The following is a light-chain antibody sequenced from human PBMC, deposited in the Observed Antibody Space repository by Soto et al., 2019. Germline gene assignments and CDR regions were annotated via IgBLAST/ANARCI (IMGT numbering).Light chain of an antibody. CDR3: QKYTSALWT. V-gene: IGKV1-27*01. Sequence: DIQMTRSPSSLSASVGDRVTITCRASQGVTNYLAWYRLKPGKAPELLVYSASTLQSGVPSRFSGSGFGTEFTLTISSLQPEDVATYYCQKYTSALWTFGQGTKVEIK. CDR1: QGVTNY. J-gene: IGKJ1*01. CDR2: SAS.